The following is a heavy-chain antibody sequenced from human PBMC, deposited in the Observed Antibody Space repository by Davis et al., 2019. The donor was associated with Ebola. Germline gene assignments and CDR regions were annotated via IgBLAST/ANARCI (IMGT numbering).Heavy chain of an antibody. CDR3: ARDRCSGGSCYLGGTPPDY. D-gene: IGHD2-15*01. CDR1: RGTFSSHA. V-gene: IGHV1-69*06. CDR2: IIPIFGTA. Sequence: SVKVSCKASRGTFSSHAISCVRHAPRQALEWMGGIIPIFGTANYAQKFQGRVTITADKSTSTAYMELSSLRSEDTAVYYCARDRCSGGSCYLGGTPPDYWGQGTLVTVSS. J-gene: IGHJ4*02.